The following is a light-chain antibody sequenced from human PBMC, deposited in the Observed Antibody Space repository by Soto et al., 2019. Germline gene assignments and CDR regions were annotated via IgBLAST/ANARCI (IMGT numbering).Light chain of an antibody. CDR3: QQRKNWPPIT. Sequence: EIVLTQSPATLSLSPGERATLSCRASQSVSNFLAWYQQIPGQPPRLLIFDSSNRATGVPVRFSGSGSGTVFTLTIGSLEPEDSAVYYCQQRKNWPPITFGQGTRLEIK. V-gene: IGKV3-11*01. J-gene: IGKJ5*01. CDR2: DSS. CDR1: QSVSNF.